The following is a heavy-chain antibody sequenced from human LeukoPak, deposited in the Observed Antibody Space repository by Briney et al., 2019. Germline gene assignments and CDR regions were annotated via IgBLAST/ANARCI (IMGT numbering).Heavy chain of an antibody. CDR2: INPNSGGT. CDR1: GYTFTGYY. Sequence: ASVKVSCKASGYTFTGYYMHWVRQAPGQGLEWMGWINPNSGGTNYAQKFQGRVTMTRDTSISTACMELSRLRSDDTAVYYCARVGSSGWDTFEQSPTWGQGTLVTVSS. V-gene: IGHV1-2*02. CDR3: ARVGSSGWDTFEQSPT. D-gene: IGHD6-19*01. J-gene: IGHJ5*02.